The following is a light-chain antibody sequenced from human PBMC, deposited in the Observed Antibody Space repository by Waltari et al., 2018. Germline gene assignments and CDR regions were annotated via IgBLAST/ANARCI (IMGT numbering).Light chain of an antibody. J-gene: IGLJ2*01. CDR1: RHAAGSYNY. CDR3: SSYTSSSTLV. CDR2: EVR. V-gene: IGLV2-14*01. Sequence: SPLPPPGSVSGSPAQSFTLPATGPRHAAGSYNYVPSYQQHPGKPPKLIIFEVRHRPSGVSNRFSASKSGNKASLTISGLQTEDEADYYCSSYTSSSTLVFGGGTKVTVL.